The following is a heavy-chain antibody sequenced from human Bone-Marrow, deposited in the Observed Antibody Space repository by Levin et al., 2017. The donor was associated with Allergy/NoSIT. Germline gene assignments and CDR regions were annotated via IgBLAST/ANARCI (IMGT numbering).Heavy chain of an antibody. V-gene: IGHV4-61*02. CDR1: GGSISSGSYY. J-gene: IGHJ4*02. Sequence: LRLSCTVSGGSISSGSYYWSWIRQPAGKGLEWIGRIYTSGSTNYNPSLKSRVTISVDTSKNQFSLKLSSVTAADTAVYYCASGGKRGHSFDYWGQGTLVTVSS. CDR3: ASGGKRGHSFDY. CDR2: IYTSGST. D-gene: IGHD3-16*01.